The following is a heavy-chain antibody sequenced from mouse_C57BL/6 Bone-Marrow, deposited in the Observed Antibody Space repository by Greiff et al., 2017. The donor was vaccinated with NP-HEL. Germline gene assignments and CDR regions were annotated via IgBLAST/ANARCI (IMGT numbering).Heavy chain of an antibody. CDR3: TRGNGSSYWYFDV. D-gene: IGHD1-1*01. V-gene: IGHV5-9-1*02. Sequence: EVKVVESGEGLVKPGGSLKLSCAASGFTFSSYAMSWVRQTPEKRLEWVAYISSGGDYIYYADTVKGRFTISRDNARNTLYLQMSSLKSEDTAMYYCTRGNGSSYWYFDVWGTGTTVTVSA. CDR2: ISSGGDYI. CDR1: GFTFSSYA. J-gene: IGHJ1*03.